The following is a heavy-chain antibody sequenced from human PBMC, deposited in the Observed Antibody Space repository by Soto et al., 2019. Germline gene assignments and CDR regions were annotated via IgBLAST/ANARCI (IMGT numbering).Heavy chain of an antibody. CDR3: ARYGSGSQPDYYYYGMDV. V-gene: IGHV5-10-1*01. J-gene: IGHJ6*02. CDR1: GYSFTSYW. CDR2: IDPSDSYT. D-gene: IGHD3-10*01. Sequence: GESLKISCKGSGYSFTSYWISWVRQMPGKGLEWMGRIDPSDSYTNYSPSFQGHVTISADKSISTAYLQWSSLKASDTAMYYCARYGSGSQPDYYYYGMDVWGQGTTITVS.